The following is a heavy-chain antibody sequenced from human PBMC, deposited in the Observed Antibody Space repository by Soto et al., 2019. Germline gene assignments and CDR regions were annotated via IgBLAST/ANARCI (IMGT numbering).Heavy chain of an antibody. CDR1: GGTFSSYA. CDR3: KGEDDSSGYYYSRDAFDI. J-gene: IGHJ3*02. V-gene: IGHV1-69*13. CDR2: IIPIFGTA. D-gene: IGHD3-22*01. Sequence: SVKVSCKDSGGTFSSYAISWVRQAPGQGLEWMGGIIPIFGTANYAQKFQGRVTITADESTSTAYMELSSLRSEDTAVYYCKGEDDSSGYYYSRDAFDIWGQGTMVTVSS.